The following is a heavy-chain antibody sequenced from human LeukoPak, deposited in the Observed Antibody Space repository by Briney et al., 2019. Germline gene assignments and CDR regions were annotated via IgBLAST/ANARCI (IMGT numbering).Heavy chain of an antibody. D-gene: IGHD1-26*01. CDR3: ARALVGATIGYFDF. CDR2: IHSGGSA. Sequence: TGGSLRVSCAASGLSVGDNDMNWVRQAPGKGLEWVSVIHSGGSAYYADSVRGRFTISRDSSKNTLYLQMNTLGVEDTAVYYCARALVGATIGYFDFWGQGTLVTVSS. CDR1: GLSVGDND. V-gene: IGHV3-53*01. J-gene: IGHJ4*02.